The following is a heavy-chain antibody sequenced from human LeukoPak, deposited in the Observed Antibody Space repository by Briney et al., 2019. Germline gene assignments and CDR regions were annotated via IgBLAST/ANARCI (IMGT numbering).Heavy chain of an antibody. Sequence: GGSLRLSCAASGFTFSSYWMHWVRQAPGKGLVWVSRINSDGSSTSYADSVKGRFTISRDNSKNTLYLQMNSLRAEDTAVYYCAKDGPGRVVVGYYFDYWGQGTLVTVSS. CDR3: AKDGPGRVVVGYYFDY. D-gene: IGHD2-15*01. J-gene: IGHJ4*02. CDR1: GFTFSSYW. CDR2: INSDGSST. V-gene: IGHV3-74*01.